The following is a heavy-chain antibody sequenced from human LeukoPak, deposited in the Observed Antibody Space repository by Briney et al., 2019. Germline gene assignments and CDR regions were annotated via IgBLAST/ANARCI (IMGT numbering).Heavy chain of an antibody. V-gene: IGHV3-43*02. CDR1: GFTFDDYA. J-gene: IGHJ4*02. Sequence: GGSLRLSCAASGFTFDDYAMHWVRQAPGKGLEWVSLISGDGGSTYYADSVKGRFTISRDNNKNSLYLQMNSLGTEDTALYYCATSDFAAHFDYWGQGTLVTVTS. CDR2: ISGDGGST. D-gene: IGHD2/OR15-2a*01. CDR3: ATSDFAAHFDY.